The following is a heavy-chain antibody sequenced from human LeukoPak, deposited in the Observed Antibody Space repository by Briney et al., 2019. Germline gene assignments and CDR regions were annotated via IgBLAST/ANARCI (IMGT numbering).Heavy chain of an antibody. CDR1: GFTFSSYS. CDR2: ISSSSSYI. D-gene: IGHD3-22*01. V-gene: IGHV3-21*01. J-gene: IGHJ5*02. Sequence: GSLRLSCAASGFTFSSYSMNWVRPAPGKGLEWVSSISSSSSYIYYADSVEGRFTISRDNAKNSLYLQMNSLRAEDTAVYYCARADSSGTFDPWGQGTLVTVSS. CDR3: ARADSSGTFDP.